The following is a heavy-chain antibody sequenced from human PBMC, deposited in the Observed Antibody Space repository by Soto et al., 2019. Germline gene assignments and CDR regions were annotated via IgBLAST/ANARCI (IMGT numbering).Heavy chain of an antibody. Sequence: PSETLSLTCTVSGGSISSYYWSWIRQPPGKGLEWIGYIYYSGGTNYNPSLKSRVTISVDTSKNQFSLKLSSVTAADTAVYYCARSGWLRDPRFDYWGQGTLVTVSS. D-gene: IGHD5-12*01. CDR3: ARSGWLRDPRFDY. CDR1: GGSISSYY. J-gene: IGHJ4*02. V-gene: IGHV4-59*01. CDR2: IYYSGGT.